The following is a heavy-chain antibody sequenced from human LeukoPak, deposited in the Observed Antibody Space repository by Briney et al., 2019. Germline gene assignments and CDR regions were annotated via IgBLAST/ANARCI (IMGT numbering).Heavy chain of an antibody. V-gene: IGHV4-4*02. CDR3: ARGHGYYDSSGFDFDY. CDR1: GGSISSSKW. J-gene: IGHJ4*02. CDR2: IYHSGST. D-gene: IGHD3-22*01. Sequence: SGTLSLTCAVSGGSISSSKWWSWVRPPPGKGLEWIGEIYHSGSTNYNPSLKSRVTISVDKSKNQFSLKLSSVTAADTAVYYCARGHGYYDSSGFDFDYWGQGTLVTVSS.